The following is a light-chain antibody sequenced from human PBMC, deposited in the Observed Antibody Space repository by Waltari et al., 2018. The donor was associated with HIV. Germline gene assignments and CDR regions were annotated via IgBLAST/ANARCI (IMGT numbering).Light chain of an antibody. CDR2: WVS. Sequence: IVMTQSPATLSVSPGERATLSCRASKSLSTNVAWYQQKPGQPPRLLIYWVSTRATGISARFSGSGSRTEFTLTISSVQSEDFAVYYCQQYLRWPLTFGGGRRWRS. J-gene: IGKJ4*01. V-gene: IGKV3-15*01. CDR1: KSLSTN. CDR3: QQYLRWPLT.